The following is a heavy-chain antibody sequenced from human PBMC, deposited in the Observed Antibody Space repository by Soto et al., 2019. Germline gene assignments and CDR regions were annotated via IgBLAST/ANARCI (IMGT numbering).Heavy chain of an antibody. CDR2: ISGSGSDT. V-gene: IGHV3-23*01. J-gene: IGHJ4*02. Sequence: GGSLRLSCAASGLVFGNSAMSWVRQAPGKGLEWVSAISGSGSDTYYADSVKGRFTISRDNFHNTLFLQMGSLRAEDTALYYCATQKWLQYGAPDYRGQGTLGTVSS. CDR1: GLVFGNSA. CDR3: ATQKWLQYGAPDY. D-gene: IGHD5-12*01.